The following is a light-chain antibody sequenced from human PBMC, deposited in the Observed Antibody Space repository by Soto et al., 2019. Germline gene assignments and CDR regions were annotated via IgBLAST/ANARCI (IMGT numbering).Light chain of an antibody. Sequence: IQMTQSPSSVSASVLYIFTITFRSIQDITGWLTWYQQKPGKAPKVLIYIASRLQSGVPSRFSGRGSGTDFSLTISNLQPEDFATYFCQQSKTFPLTFGGGTKVDI. J-gene: IGKJ4*01. CDR3: QQSKTFPLT. V-gene: IGKV1-12*01. CDR1: QDITGW. CDR2: IAS.